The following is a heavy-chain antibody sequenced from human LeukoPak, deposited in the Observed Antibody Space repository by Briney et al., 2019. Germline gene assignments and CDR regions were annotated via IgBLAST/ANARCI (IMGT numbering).Heavy chain of an antibody. CDR3: ARDQYYYYYYMDV. J-gene: IGHJ6*03. CDR2: INTDGSST. V-gene: IGHV3-74*01. CDR1: GFTFSSYW. Sequence: GGSLRLSCAASGFTFSSYWMHWVRQAPGKGLVGVSRINTDGSSTSYADSVKGRFTISRDNAKNTLYLQMNSLRAEDTAVYYCARDQYYYYYYMDVWGKGTTVTVSS.